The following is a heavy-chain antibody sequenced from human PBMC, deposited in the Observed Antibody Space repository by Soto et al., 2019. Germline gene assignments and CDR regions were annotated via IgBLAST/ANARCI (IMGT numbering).Heavy chain of an antibody. CDR3: ARGVGDYDFWSGYYTTRDSWFDP. J-gene: IGHJ5*02. Sequence: SETLSLTCTVSGGSISSYYWSWIRQPPGKGLEWIGYIYYSGSTNYNPSLKSRVTISVDTSKNQFSLKLSSVTAADTAVYYCARGVGDYDFWSGYYTTRDSWFDPWGQGTLVTVS. V-gene: IGHV4-59*01. D-gene: IGHD3-3*01. CDR1: GGSISSYY. CDR2: IYYSGST.